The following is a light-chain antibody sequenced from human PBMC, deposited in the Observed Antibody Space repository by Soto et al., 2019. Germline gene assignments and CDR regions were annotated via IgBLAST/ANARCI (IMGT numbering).Light chain of an antibody. CDR2: GAS. Sequence: EIVLTQSPGTLSLSPGERATLSCRASQSVSSSYLAWYQQKPGQAPRLLIYGASSRATGIPDRFSGSGSGTDFTLTISSLDPEDFAVYYCQQRSNRPLTFGQGTRLEIK. CDR3: QQRSNRPLT. J-gene: IGKJ5*01. V-gene: IGKV3D-20*02. CDR1: QSVSSSY.